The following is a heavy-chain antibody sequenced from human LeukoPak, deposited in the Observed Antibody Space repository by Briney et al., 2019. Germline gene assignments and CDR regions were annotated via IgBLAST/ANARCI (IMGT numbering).Heavy chain of an antibody. CDR2: IIPIFGTA. CDR1: GGTFSSYA. Sequence: SVKVSCKASGGTFSSYAISWVRQAPGQGLEWMGGIIPIFGTANYAQKFQGRVTITTDESTSTAYMELSSLRSEDTAVYYCARDLEGGYDCNWFDPWGQGTLVTVSS. D-gene: IGHD5-12*01. J-gene: IGHJ5*02. V-gene: IGHV1-69*05. CDR3: ARDLEGGYDCNWFDP.